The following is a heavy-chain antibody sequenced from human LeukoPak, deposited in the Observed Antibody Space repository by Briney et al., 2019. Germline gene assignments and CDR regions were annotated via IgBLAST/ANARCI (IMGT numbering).Heavy chain of an antibody. CDR2: MNQDGREK. Sequence: GGSLRLSCAASGFTFSSYWMAWVRQAPGKGLEWVANMNQDGREKYYVDSVKGRFTISRDNAMNSLYLQMNSLRDEDTAVYYCATYCSGGNCYRFDYWGQGILVTVSS. V-gene: IGHV3-7*05. CDR1: GFTFSSYW. J-gene: IGHJ4*02. CDR3: ATYCSGGNCYRFDY. D-gene: IGHD2-15*01.